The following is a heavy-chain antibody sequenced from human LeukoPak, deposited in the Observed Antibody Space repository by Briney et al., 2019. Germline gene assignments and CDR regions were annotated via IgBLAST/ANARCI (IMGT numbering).Heavy chain of an antibody. CDR1: EFSFGSNY. V-gene: IGHV3-53*01. D-gene: IGHD6-19*01. CDR2: IYSGGST. CDR3: ARSSGTDSGWWYWFDP. J-gene: IGHJ5*02. Sequence: GGSLRLSCAASEFSFGSNYMTWVRQAPGKGLEWVSLIYSGGSTYYADSVKGRFTISRDNSKNTLYLQMNSLRAEDTAVYYCARSSGTDSGWWYWFDPWGQGTLVTVSS.